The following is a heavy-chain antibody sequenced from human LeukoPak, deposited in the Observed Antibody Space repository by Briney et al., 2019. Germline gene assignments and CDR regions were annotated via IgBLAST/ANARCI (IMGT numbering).Heavy chain of an antibody. V-gene: IGHV1-18*01. Sequence: ASVKVSCKTSGYSETFYGITWVRQVAGQGLEWMGWISAQHGQTEYAPNSQDRVTMTTDTYTNTAYMELRSLRSDDTAVYYCAGSLGYCTSNVCYLKYWGQGTLVTVSS. J-gene: IGHJ4*02. CDR3: AGSLGYCTSNVCYLKY. CDR1: GYSETFYG. D-gene: IGHD2-8*01. CDR2: ISAQHGQT.